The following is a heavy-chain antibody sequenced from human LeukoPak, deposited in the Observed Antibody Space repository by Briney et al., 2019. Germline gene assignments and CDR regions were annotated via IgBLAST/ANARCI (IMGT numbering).Heavy chain of an antibody. CDR2: IRYDGSDK. CDR3: AKGRVTTDY. V-gene: IGHV3-30*02. D-gene: IGHD2-21*02. Sequence: GGSLRLSCVASGFTFSTYGMHWVRQAPGKGLEWVAFIRYDGSDKYYADSVKGRFTISRDNSKNTLYLQMTSLRAEDTAVYYCAKGRVTTDYWGQGTLVTVSS. J-gene: IGHJ4*02. CDR1: GFTFSTYG.